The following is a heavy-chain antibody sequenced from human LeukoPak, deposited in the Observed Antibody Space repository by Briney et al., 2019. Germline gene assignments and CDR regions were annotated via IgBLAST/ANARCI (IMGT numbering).Heavy chain of an antibody. J-gene: IGHJ4*02. CDR1: GFSFSSLG. CDR3: AKDLTHDRPTGFDY. D-gene: IGHD4-23*01. V-gene: IGHV3-30*18. Sequence: PGRSLRLSCAASGFSFSSLGMHWVRQAPGKGLEWVAATSYDGRDRYYADSVKGRFTISRDNSKNTLYLQMNSLRAEDTAVYYCAKDLTHDRPTGFDYWGQGTLVTVSS. CDR2: TSYDGRDR.